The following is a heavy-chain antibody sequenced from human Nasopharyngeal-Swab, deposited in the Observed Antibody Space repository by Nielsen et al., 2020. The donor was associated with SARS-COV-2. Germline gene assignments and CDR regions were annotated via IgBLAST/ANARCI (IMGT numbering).Heavy chain of an antibody. Sequence: LKISCAASGFTFDDYTMHWVRQAPGKGLEWVSLISWDGGSTYYADSVKGRFTISRDNSKNSLYLQMNSLRTEDTALYYCAKASAYCGGDCLGYYGMDVWGQGTTVTVSS. CDR2: ISWDGGST. V-gene: IGHV3-43*01. J-gene: IGHJ6*02. D-gene: IGHD2-21*02. CDR3: AKASAYCGGDCLGYYGMDV. CDR1: GFTFDDYT.